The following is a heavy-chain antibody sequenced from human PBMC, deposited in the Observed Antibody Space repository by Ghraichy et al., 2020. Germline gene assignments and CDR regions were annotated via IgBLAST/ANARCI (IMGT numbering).Heavy chain of an antibody. Sequence: GGSLRLSCAASGFNFKTYWMSWVRQAPGKGLEWVANIKGDESEKYYMDSVKGRFTISRDNAKNSLFLQMDSLSPEDTAIYFCARDRNVSRYFDWLSALDSWGHGTPVTVSS. CDR3: ARDRNVSRYFDWLSALDS. J-gene: IGHJ5*01. D-gene: IGHD3-9*01. CDR1: GFNFKTYW. V-gene: IGHV3-7*03. CDR2: IKGDESEK.